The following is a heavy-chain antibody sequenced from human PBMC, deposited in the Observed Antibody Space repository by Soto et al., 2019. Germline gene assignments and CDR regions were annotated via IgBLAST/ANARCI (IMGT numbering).Heavy chain of an antibody. Sequence: GGSLRLSCAASGFTFSSYGMHWVRQAPGKGLEWVAVISYDGSNKYYADSVKGRFTISRDNSKNTLYLQMNSLRAEDTAVYYCAKDQGGYSGYDYYYYGMDVWGQGTTVTVSS. CDR1: GFTFSSYG. V-gene: IGHV3-30*18. J-gene: IGHJ6*02. CDR2: ISYDGSNK. CDR3: AKDQGGYSGYDYYYYGMDV. D-gene: IGHD5-12*01.